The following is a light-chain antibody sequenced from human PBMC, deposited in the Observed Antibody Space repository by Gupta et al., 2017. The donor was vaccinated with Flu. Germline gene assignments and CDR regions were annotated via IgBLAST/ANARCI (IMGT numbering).Light chain of an antibody. J-gene: IGKJ4*01. CDR1: QSVARF. CDR2: HIS. CDR3: QQHNAWPLT. V-gene: IGKV3-15*01. Sequence: EIVMTQSPATLSVSPGEGVTLSCRASQSVARFLAWYQQKPGQAPRLLFYHISTRASGVPARFSASGSGTEFTLTISSLQSEDFAVYYCQQHNAWPLTFGGGTKVETK.